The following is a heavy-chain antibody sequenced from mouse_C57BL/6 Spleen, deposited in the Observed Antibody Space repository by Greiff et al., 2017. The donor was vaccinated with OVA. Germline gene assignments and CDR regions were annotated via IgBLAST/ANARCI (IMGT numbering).Heavy chain of an antibody. J-gene: IGHJ1*03. V-gene: IGHV5-16*01. CDR2: INYDGSST. CDR3: ARDRGYDYDAYWYFDV. Sequence: EVKLMESEGGLVQPGSSMKLSCTASGFTFSDYYMAWVRQVPEKGLEWVANINYDGSSTYYLDSLKSRFIISRDNAQNILYLQMSSLKSEDTATYYCARDRGYDYDAYWYFDVWGTGTPVTVSS. CDR1: GFTFSDYY. D-gene: IGHD2-4*01.